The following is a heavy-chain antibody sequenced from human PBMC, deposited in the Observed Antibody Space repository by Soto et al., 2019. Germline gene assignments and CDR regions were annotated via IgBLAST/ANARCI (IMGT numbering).Heavy chain of an antibody. CDR2: IIPIFGTA. V-gene: IGHV1-69*13. Sequence: GASVKVSCKASGGTFSSYAISWVRQAPGQGLEWMGGIIPIFGTANYAQKFQGRVTITADESTSTAYMELSSLRSEGTAVYYCARGAGSRTSPGMDVWGQGTTVTVSS. J-gene: IGHJ6*02. CDR3: ARGAGSRTSPGMDV. CDR1: GGTFSSYA. D-gene: IGHD1-26*01.